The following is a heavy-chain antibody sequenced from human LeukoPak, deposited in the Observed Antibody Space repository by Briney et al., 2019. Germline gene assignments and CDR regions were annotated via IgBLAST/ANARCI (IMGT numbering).Heavy chain of an antibody. V-gene: IGHV3-23*01. CDR3: AKDTGRSSSWYYFDY. D-gene: IGHD6-13*01. J-gene: IGHJ4*02. Sequence: PRGSLRLSCAASGFTFSSYAMNWVRQAPGKGLERVSGISGSGSSTYYADSVKGRFTISRDNSKNTLYLQMNSLRAEDTAVYYCAKDTGRSSSWYYFDYWGQGTLVTVSS. CDR2: ISGSGSST. CDR1: GFTFSSYA.